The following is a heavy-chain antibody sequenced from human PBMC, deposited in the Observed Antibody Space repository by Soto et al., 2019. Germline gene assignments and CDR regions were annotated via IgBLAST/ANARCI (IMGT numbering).Heavy chain of an antibody. CDR1: GFTFSSYD. CDR3: AKGQVIKYYYYYYMDV. J-gene: IGHJ6*03. Sequence: EVQLLESGGGLVQPGGSLRLSCAASGFTFSSYDMSWVRQATGKGLEWVSAISGSGGSTYYADAVKGRFTISRDNSKNTLYQQMNSLRSEDTAVYDCAKGQVIKYYYYYYMDVWGRGTAVTVSS. CDR2: ISGSGGST. V-gene: IGHV3-23*01.